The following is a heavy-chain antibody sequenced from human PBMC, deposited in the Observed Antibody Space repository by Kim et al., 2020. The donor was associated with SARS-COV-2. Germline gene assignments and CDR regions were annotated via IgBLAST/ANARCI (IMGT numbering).Heavy chain of an antibody. CDR2: IIPIFGTA. Sequence: SVKVSCKASGGTFSSYAISWVRQAPGQGLEWMGGIIPIFGTANYAQKFQGRVTITADESTSTAYMELSSLRSEDTAVYYCARDRLYAVRGAVIGEYAFDIWGQGTMVTVSS. CDR3: ARDRLYAVRGAVIGEYAFDI. CDR1: GGTFSSYA. J-gene: IGHJ3*02. V-gene: IGHV1-69*13. D-gene: IGHD3-10*01.